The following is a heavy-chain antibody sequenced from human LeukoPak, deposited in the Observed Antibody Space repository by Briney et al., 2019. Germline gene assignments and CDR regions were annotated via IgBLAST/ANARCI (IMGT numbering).Heavy chain of an antibody. V-gene: IGHV3-23*01. Sequence: HTGGSLRLSCVASGITFSSYAVSWVRQAPEKGLDWVSVISGSAHKIRYADSVKGRFTISRDNSENIVYLQMNNLRVEDTAVYYCAGRPTGYSSGYIHWGQGTLVTVSS. J-gene: IGHJ4*02. CDR1: GITFSSYA. CDR3: AGRPTGYSSGYIH. CDR2: ISGSAHKI. D-gene: IGHD5-18*01.